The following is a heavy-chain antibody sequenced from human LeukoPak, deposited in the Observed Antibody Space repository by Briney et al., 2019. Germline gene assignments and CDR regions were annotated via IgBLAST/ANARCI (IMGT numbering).Heavy chain of an antibody. CDR2: IYYSEST. J-gene: IGHJ4*02. D-gene: IGHD7-27*01. CDR3: ARSAGVNYFDY. CDR1: GGSISSGNYY. V-gene: IGHV4-31*03. Sequence: SQTLSLTCTVFGGSISSGNYYWNWIRQHPGKGLEWIGYIYYSESTYSSPSLKSRVTIPIDTSKNQFSLKLSSVTVADTAVYFCARSAGVNYFDYWGQGTLVTVSS.